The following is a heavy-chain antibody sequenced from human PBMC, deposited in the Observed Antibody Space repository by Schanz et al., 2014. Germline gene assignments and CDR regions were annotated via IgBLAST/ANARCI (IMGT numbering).Heavy chain of an antibody. CDR3: ARNRGSGGQNWYFDL. D-gene: IGHD1-26*01. V-gene: IGHV3-48*04. CDR2: INTGSNYI. CDR1: GLIFSNYV. Sequence: EVQLVESGGDLVPPGGSLKLSCAASGLIFSNYVMNWVRQAPGKGLEWISFINTGSNYINYADSVKGRFTISRDNTKNSLFLQLNSLRADDTAVYYCARNRGSGGQNWYFDLWGRGTLVTVSS. J-gene: IGHJ2*01.